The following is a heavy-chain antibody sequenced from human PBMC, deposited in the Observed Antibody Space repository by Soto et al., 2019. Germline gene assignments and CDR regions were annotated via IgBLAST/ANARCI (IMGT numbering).Heavy chain of an antibody. Sequence: GASLKVSCKASGNSFTTYYMHWVRQAPGQGLEWMGIINPSGGRTTYAQKFQGRVTMTRDTSTSTFHMELSSLTSEDTAVYYCAGLYHYDSSGYYDYWGQGTLVTVSS. J-gene: IGHJ4*02. D-gene: IGHD3-22*01. V-gene: IGHV1-46*01. CDR2: INPSGGRT. CDR1: GNSFTTYY. CDR3: AGLYHYDSSGYYDY.